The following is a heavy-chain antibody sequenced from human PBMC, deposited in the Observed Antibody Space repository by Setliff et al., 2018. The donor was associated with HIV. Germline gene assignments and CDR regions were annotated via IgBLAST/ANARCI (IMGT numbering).Heavy chain of an antibody. CDR2: IYHSGST. J-gene: IGHJ5*02. D-gene: IGHD3-10*01. CDR1: GGSISSGGYS. CDR3: ARARVGSGSYRGNLWFDP. Sequence: PSETLSLTCAVSGGSISSGGYSWSWIRQPPGKGLEWIGYIYHSGSTYYNPSLKSRVTISVDRSRNQFSLKLSSVTAADTAVYYCARARVGSGSYRGNLWFDPWGQGTLVTVSS. V-gene: IGHV4-30-2*01.